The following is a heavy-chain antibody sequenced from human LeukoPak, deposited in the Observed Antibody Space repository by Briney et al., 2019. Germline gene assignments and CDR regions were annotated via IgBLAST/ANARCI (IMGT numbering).Heavy chain of an antibody. CDR3: ARGARRSSSWAGWFDP. CDR1: GYTFTSYD. J-gene: IGHJ5*02. Sequence: ASVKVSCKASGYTFTSYDINWVRQATGQGLEWMGGMNPNSGNTGYAQKFQGRVTMTRNTSISTAYMELSSLISEDTAVYYCARGARRSSSWAGWFDPWGQGTLVTVSS. CDR2: MNPNSGNT. V-gene: IGHV1-8*01. D-gene: IGHD6-13*01.